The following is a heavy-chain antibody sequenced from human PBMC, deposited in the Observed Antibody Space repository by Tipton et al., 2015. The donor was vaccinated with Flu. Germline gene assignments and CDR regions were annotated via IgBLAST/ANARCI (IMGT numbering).Heavy chain of an antibody. CDR2: TNQDESEK. V-gene: IGHV3-7*01. Sequence: SLRLSCAASGFTFSNYWMNWVRQAPGKGLEWVANTNQDESEKYYVDSVRGRFIISRDNAQNSLYLQMSSLRAEDTAVYYCAGELRFGEFDAFDIWGQGTLVTVSS. CDR3: AGELRFGEFDAFDI. CDR1: GFTFSNYW. J-gene: IGHJ3*02. D-gene: IGHD3-10*01.